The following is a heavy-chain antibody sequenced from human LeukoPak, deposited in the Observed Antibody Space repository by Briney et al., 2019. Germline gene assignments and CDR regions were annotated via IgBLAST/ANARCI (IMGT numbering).Heavy chain of an antibody. Sequence: PGGSLRLSCVASGFTFSDYSMNWVRQAPGKGLEWISYIGISSGNTKYADSVKGRFTISGDKAKNSLYLQMNSLRVEDTAVYYCARDYKYAFDNWGQGTLVTVSS. J-gene: IGHJ4*02. D-gene: IGHD5-24*01. CDR3: ARDYKYAFDN. CDR1: GFTFSDYS. V-gene: IGHV3-48*01. CDR2: IGISSGNT.